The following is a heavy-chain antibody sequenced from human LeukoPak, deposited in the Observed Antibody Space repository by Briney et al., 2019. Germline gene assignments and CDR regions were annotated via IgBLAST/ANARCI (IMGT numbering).Heavy chain of an antibody. D-gene: IGHD6-25*01. Sequence: SVKVSCKASGYTFTSYAMNWVRQAPGQGLEWMGGIIPIFGTANYAQKFQGRVTITADKSTSTAYMELSSLRSEDTAVYYCARGKAAARPDYWGQGTLVTVSS. CDR2: IIPIFGTA. V-gene: IGHV1-69*06. CDR1: GYTFTSYA. CDR3: ARGKAAARPDY. J-gene: IGHJ4*02.